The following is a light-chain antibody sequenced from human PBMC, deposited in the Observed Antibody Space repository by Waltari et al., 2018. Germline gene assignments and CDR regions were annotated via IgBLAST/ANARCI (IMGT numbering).Light chain of an antibody. J-gene: IGKJ1*01. Sequence: DIQMTQSPSSLSAHVGDRVTITCRAGQSIRNFLNWYHQKPGKAPELLIYAGSTLQSGVPSRFRGSGSGTDFTLTISGLQPEDFVTYYCQQSYNTPWTFGQGTKVEIK. V-gene: IGKV1-39*01. CDR2: AGS. CDR3: QQSYNTPWT. CDR1: QSIRNF.